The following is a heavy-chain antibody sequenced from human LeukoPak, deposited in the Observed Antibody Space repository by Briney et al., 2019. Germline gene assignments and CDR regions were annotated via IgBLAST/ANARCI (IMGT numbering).Heavy chain of an antibody. Sequence: SETLSLTCAVSGGSFSGYYWTWIRQPPGKGLEWIGEINHSGSANYNPSLKSRVTMSVDTSKNQFSLKLSSVTAADTAVYYCARTGRGYSGYDPTNWFDPWGQGTLVTVSS. J-gene: IGHJ5*02. CDR3: ARTGRGYSGYDPTNWFDP. V-gene: IGHV4-34*01. CDR2: INHSGSA. D-gene: IGHD5-12*01. CDR1: GGSFSGYY.